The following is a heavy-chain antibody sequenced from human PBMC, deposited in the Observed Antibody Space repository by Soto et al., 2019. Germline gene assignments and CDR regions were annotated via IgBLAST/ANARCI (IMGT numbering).Heavy chain of an antibody. CDR3: ARDRHYYDSSGYPGWFDP. Sequence: QVQLVQSGAEVKKPGSSVKVSCKASGGTFSSYTISWVRQAPGQGLEWMGRIIPILGIANYAPKFQGRVTITTDKSTSTAYMELSSLRSEDTAVYYCARDRHYYDSSGYPGWFDPWGQGTLVTVSS. V-gene: IGHV1-69*08. CDR2: IIPILGIA. D-gene: IGHD3-22*01. J-gene: IGHJ5*02. CDR1: GGTFSSYT.